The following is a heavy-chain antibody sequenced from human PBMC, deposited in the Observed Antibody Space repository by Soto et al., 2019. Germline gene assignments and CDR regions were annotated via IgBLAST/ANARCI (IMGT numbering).Heavy chain of an antibody. J-gene: IGHJ6*03. Sequence: SSETLSLTCAVYGGSFSGYYWSWIRQPPGKGLEWIGEINHSGSTNYNPSLKSRVTISVDTSKNQFSLKLSSVTAADTAVYYCARGGYCSGGSCYARRPPQWYYYYMDVWGKGTTVTVSS. CDR2: INHSGST. D-gene: IGHD2-15*01. CDR1: GGSFSGYY. V-gene: IGHV4-34*01. CDR3: ARGGYCSGGSCYARRPPQWYYYYMDV.